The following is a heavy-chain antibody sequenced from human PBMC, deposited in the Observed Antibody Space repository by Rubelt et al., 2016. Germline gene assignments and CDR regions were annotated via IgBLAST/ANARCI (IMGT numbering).Heavy chain of an antibody. J-gene: IGHJ4*02. D-gene: IGHD6-19*01. Sequence: QVQLVQSGAEVKKPGSSVKVSCKASGGTFSSYAISWVRQAPGQGLEWMGRIIPILGIANYAQKFQGRVTITADKSTSTAYMELSRLRSDDTAVFYCARESSSGWYIDYRGQGTLVTVSS. V-gene: IGHV1-69*04. CDR2: IIPILGIA. CDR3: ARESSSGWYIDY. CDR1: GGTFSSYA.